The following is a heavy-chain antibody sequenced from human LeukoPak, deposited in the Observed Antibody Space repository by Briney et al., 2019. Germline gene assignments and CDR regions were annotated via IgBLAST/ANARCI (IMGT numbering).Heavy chain of an antibody. Sequence: GGSLRLSCAASGFTFSSYAMSWVRQAPGKGLEWVSAISSSSGGSTFYADSVKGRFTISRDNSKNTLYLQMNSLRAEDTAVYYCAKDGRLLWFGEPYDYWGQGTLVTVSS. CDR1: GFTFSSYA. V-gene: IGHV3-23*01. CDR2: ISSSSGGST. D-gene: IGHD3-10*01. CDR3: AKDGRLLWFGEPYDY. J-gene: IGHJ4*02.